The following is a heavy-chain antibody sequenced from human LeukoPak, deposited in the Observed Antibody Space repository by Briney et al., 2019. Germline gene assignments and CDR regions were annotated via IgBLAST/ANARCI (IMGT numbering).Heavy chain of an antibody. D-gene: IGHD3-9*01. CDR2: IYSTGSI. Sequence: SETLSLTCIVSGGSISDNYWSWIRQPAGKGLEWIGRIYSTGSINYSPSLKSRVTMSVDTSKNHFSLTLTPVSAADTAVYYCARGGAMTGYYDSWGQGTLVTVSS. V-gene: IGHV4-4*07. CDR3: ARGGAMTGYYDS. J-gene: IGHJ5*01. CDR1: GGSISDNY.